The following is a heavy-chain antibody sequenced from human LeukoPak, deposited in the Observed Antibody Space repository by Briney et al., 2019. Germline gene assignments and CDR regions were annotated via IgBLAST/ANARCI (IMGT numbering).Heavy chain of an antibody. CDR3: ARDVGGWELPHRAHYFDY. CDR2: IYTSGST. Sequence: SETLSLTCTVSGGSISSSSYYWGWIRQPAGKGLEWIGRIYTSGSTNYNPSLKSRVTISVDTSKNQFSLKLSSVTAADTAVYYCARDVGGWELPHRAHYFDYWGQGTLVTVSS. CDR1: GGSISSSSYY. V-gene: IGHV4-61*02. D-gene: IGHD1-26*01. J-gene: IGHJ4*02.